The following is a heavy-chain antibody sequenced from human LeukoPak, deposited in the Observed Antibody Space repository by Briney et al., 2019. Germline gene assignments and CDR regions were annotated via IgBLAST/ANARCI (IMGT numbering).Heavy chain of an antibody. V-gene: IGHV4-59*01. J-gene: IGHJ4*02. Sequence: SETLSVTCTVSGSPISGGNWNWIRQPPGKGLEWIGYISYSGSTNYNPSLKSRVTISVDTSKSLFSLKLRSVTTADAAVYYCARGLSNFGQVSFDYWGQGTLVTVSS. CDR3: ARGLSNFGQVSFDY. CDR1: GSPISGGN. D-gene: IGHD4-11*01. CDR2: ISYSGST.